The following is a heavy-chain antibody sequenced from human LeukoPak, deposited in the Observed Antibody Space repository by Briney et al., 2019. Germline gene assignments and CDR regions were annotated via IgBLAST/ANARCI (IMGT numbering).Heavy chain of an antibody. CDR1: GGSFSGYY. CDR3: ARGRQDVTMIVVVMTAVSYYLDV. J-gene: IGHJ6*03. Sequence: PSETLSLTCAVYGGSFSGYYWTWIRQTLEKGLEWIGEMNPSGSTNYNPSLKSRVTISVDTSKNQFSLELSSVTAADTAVYYCARGRQDVTMIVVVMTAVSYYLDVWGKGTTVTVS. V-gene: IGHV4-34*01. CDR2: MNPSGST. D-gene: IGHD3-22*01.